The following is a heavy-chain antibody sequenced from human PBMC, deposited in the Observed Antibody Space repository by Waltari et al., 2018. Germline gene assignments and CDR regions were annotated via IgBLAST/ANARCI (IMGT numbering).Heavy chain of an antibody. CDR3: ASNGSGSYYNL. J-gene: IGHJ4*02. Sequence: EVQLLESGGGLVKPGGSLRLSCAASEFTFRDSWMHWVRQAPGKGLVWISRIKTDGSSKIYADTVKGRCTISRDNANNTLYLQMNSLREEDTAIYYCASNGSGSYYNLWGQGTLVTVSS. V-gene: IGHV3-74*01. D-gene: IGHD3-10*01. CDR1: EFTFRDSW. CDR2: IKTDGSSK.